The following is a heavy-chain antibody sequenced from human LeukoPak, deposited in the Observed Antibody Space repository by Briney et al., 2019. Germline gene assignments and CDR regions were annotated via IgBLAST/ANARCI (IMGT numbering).Heavy chain of an antibody. V-gene: IGHV4-61*01. D-gene: IGHD2-2*01. Sequence: SETLSPTCTVSGGSGSSSSCYWSWIRQPPGKGLEWIMYLPYSGSTNYNPSLKSRVSISVDTSKNQFSLKLSSVTAADTAVYYCARYPHCSSTDCYVTWGQGTLVIVPA. CDR1: GGSGSSSSCY. CDR3: ARYPHCSSTDCYVT. CDR2: LPYSGST. J-gene: IGHJ4*02.